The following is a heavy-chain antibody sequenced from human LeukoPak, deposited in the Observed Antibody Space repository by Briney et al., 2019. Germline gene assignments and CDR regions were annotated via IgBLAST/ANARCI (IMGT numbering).Heavy chain of an antibody. D-gene: IGHD6-6*01. Sequence: SETLSLTCTVSGDSISSGDYYWSWIRQPAGKGLEWIGRISSSGSTNYNPSLKSRVTISVDTSKNQFSLKLSSVTAADTAIYYCARLATPSTMAARGRSWFESWGQGTLVTVSS. J-gene: IGHJ5*01. CDR3: ARLATPSTMAARGRSWFES. CDR2: ISSSGST. CDR1: GDSISSGDYY. V-gene: IGHV4-61*02.